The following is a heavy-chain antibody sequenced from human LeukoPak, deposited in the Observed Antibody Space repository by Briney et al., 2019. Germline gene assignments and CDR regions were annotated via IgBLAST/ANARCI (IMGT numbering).Heavy chain of an antibody. CDR3: ARDNVMDV. V-gene: IGHV4-38-2*02. CDR2: IYHSGST. Sequence: SETLSLTCTVSGYSISSGYYWGWIRQPPGKGLEWIGSIYHSGSTYYNPSLKSRVSISVDTSKNQFSLKLSSVTAADTAVYYCARDNVMDVWGKGTTVTVSS. J-gene: IGHJ6*03. CDR1: GYSISSGYY.